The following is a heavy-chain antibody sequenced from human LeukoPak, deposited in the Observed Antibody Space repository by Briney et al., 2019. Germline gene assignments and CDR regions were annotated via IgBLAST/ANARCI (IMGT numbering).Heavy chain of an antibody. CDR3: ARVEDRERSYFSGGSCSNGDY. V-gene: IGHV4-34*01. Sequence: SETLSLTCAVYGGSFSGYYWSWIRQPPGKGLEWIGEINHSGSTNYNPSLKSRVTISVDTSKNQFSLKLSSVTAADTAVYYCARVEDRERSYFSGGSCSNGDYWGQGTLVTVSS. J-gene: IGHJ4*02. CDR1: GGSFSGYY. CDR2: INHSGST. D-gene: IGHD2-15*01.